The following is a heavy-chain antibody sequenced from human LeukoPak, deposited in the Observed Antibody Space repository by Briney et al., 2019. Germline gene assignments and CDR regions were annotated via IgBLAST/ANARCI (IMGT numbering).Heavy chain of an antibody. CDR3: ARRGITMVRGVRLYYYYYMDV. Sequence: SETLSLTCTVSGGSISSYYWSWIRQPPGKGLEWIGYIYYSGYTNYNPSLKSRVTISVDTSKNQFSLKLSSVTAADTAVYYCARRGITMVRGVRLYYYYYMDVWGKGTTVTISS. J-gene: IGHJ6*03. CDR2: IYYSGYT. CDR1: GGSISSYY. D-gene: IGHD3-10*01. V-gene: IGHV4-59*12.